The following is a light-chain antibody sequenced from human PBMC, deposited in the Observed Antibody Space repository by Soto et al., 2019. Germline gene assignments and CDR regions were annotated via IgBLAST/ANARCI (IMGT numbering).Light chain of an antibody. CDR2: DAS. Sequence: EIVLTQSPGTLSLSPGERATLSCRSSQSVINNYLAWYQQKAGQAPRLLIYDASTRATGIPDRFSGSGSGTDFTLTISRLEAEAVAVYYCQQYVTSSWTFGQGTKVDIK. CDR1: QSVINNY. CDR3: QQYVTSSWT. V-gene: IGKV3-20*01. J-gene: IGKJ1*01.